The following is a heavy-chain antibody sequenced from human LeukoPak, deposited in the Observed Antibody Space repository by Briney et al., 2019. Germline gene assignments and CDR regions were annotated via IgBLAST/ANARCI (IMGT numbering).Heavy chain of an antibody. V-gene: IGHV1-2*02. CDR3: ARVHSSSWYSRAFDI. CDR1: GGTFSSYA. CDR2: INPNSGGT. D-gene: IGHD6-13*01. J-gene: IGHJ3*02. Sequence: ASVKVSCKASGGTFSSYAISWVRQAPGQGLEWMGWINPNSGGTNYAQKFQGRVTMTRDTSISTAYMELSRLRSDDTAVYYCARVHSSSWYSRAFDIWGQGTMVTVSS.